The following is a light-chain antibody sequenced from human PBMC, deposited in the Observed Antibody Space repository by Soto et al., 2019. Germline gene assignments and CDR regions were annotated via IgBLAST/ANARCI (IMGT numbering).Light chain of an antibody. Sequence: EIILTQSPATLSLSPGERATLSCTASQSVAPYLLWYQQKPGQAPRLLIYDVSKRATGIPARFSGTGSGSDFTLTISSLEPEDSAVYFCQQRSVWPPITFGQGTRLEIK. V-gene: IGKV3-11*01. CDR2: DVS. CDR1: QSVAPY. J-gene: IGKJ5*01. CDR3: QQRSVWPPIT.